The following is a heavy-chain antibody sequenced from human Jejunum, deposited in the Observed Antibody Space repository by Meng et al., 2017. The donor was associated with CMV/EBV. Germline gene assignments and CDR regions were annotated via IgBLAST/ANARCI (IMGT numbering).Heavy chain of an antibody. CDR2: MNPNRGTT. Sequence: QVQLVQSGAAVKKPGASVKVSCKASGYTFTSYDINWVRQGTGQGLEWMGWMNPNRGTTGYAQKFQGRVTMTRNISKSTAYMDLSSLRSEDTAVYYCATGVADFEYWGQGTLVTVSS. D-gene: IGHD6-19*01. CDR1: GYTFTSYD. CDR3: ATGVADFEY. J-gene: IGHJ4*02. V-gene: IGHV1-8*01.